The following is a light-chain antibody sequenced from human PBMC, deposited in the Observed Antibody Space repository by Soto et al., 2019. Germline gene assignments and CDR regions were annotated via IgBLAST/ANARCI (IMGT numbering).Light chain of an antibody. CDR3: QQYDTRIT. Sequence: DIQMTQSPSSLSASVGDTVTITRQASQDISTYLNWYQHKPGKAPKLLIYDASTLETGAQSRFSGSGSGADFTLTIRSLRPEDIATYYCQQYDTRITCGQGTRLEIK. CDR2: DAS. V-gene: IGKV1-33*01. J-gene: IGKJ5*01. CDR1: QDISTY.